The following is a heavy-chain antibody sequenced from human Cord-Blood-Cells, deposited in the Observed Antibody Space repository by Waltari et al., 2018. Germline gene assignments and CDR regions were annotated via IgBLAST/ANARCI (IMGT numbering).Heavy chain of an antibody. CDR2: IRYDGSNK. Sequence: GGGVVQPGGSLRLSCAASGFTFSSYAMHWVRQATGKGLEWVAFIRYDGSNKYYADSVKGRFTISRDNSKNTLYLQMNSLRAEDTAVYYCAKDRNWGSDTAVFDYWGQGTLVTVSS. V-gene: IGHV3-30*02. CDR3: AKDRNWGSDTAVFDY. CDR1: GFTFSSYA. D-gene: IGHD7-27*01. J-gene: IGHJ4*02.